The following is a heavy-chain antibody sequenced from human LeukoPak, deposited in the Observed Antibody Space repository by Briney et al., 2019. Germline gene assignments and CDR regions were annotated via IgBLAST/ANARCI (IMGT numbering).Heavy chain of an antibody. V-gene: IGHV3-33*01. D-gene: IGHD3-10*01. CDR2: IWYDGSNK. CDR1: GFTFSSYG. J-gene: IGHJ4*02. Sequence: PGGSLRLSCAASGFTFSSYGMHWVRQAPGKGLEWVAVIWYDGSNKYYADSVKGRFTISRDNSKNTLYLQMNSLRAEDTAVYYCARDSKYYGSGSYGWGQGTLVTVSS. CDR3: ARDSKYYGSGSYG.